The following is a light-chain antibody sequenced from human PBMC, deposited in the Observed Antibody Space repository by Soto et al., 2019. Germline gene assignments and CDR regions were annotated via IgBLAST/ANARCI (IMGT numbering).Light chain of an antibody. CDR3: QHYNSYTWT. J-gene: IGKJ1*01. CDR2: KAS. V-gene: IGKV1-5*03. Sequence: DIQMTQSPSTLSASLGDRVTLTCRASQSISSWLAWYLQKPGQAPTLLIFKASSLARGVPSRFSGSGSGTAFTLTLRSLQPDDFATYFCQHYNSYTWTFGQGTKLEIK. CDR1: QSISSW.